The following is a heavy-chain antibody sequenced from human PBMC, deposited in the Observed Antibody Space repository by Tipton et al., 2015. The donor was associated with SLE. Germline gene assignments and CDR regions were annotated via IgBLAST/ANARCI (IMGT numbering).Heavy chain of an antibody. Sequence: SLRLSCAASGFTFDDYAMHWVRQAPGKGLEWVSGISWNSGSIGYADSVKGRFTISRDNAKNSLYLQMNSLRAEDTALYYCAKDPNSSGSVRGYFDLWGRGTLVTVSS. V-gene: IGHV3-9*01. D-gene: IGHD6-19*01. CDR1: GFTFDDYA. CDR2: ISWNSGSI. CDR3: AKDPNSSGSVRGYFDL. J-gene: IGHJ2*01.